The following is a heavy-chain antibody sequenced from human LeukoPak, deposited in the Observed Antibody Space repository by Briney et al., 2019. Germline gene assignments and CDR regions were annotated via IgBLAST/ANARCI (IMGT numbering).Heavy chain of an antibody. V-gene: IGHV3-66*01. D-gene: IGHD2/OR15-2a*01. CDR2: IYNSGST. CDR1: GFTVSTNY. J-gene: IGHJ5*02. CDR3: ARDLSTGFDP. Sequence: PGGSLRLSCAASGFTVSTNYMSWVRQAPGKGLEWVSVIYNSGSTYYAGSVKGRFTIPRDNSKNTLYLQMNSLRAEDTAVYYCARDLSTGFDPWGQGTLVTVSS.